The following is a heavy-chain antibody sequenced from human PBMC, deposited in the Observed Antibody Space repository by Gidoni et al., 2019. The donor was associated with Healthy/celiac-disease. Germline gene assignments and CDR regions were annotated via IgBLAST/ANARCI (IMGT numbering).Heavy chain of an antibody. CDR2: IYYSGRT. CDR3: ARINYYGSGNWCDP. Sequence: QVQLQESGPGLVKPSETLSLTCTVSGGSISSYYWSWIRQPPGKGLEWIGYIYYSGRTNYNPSLKSRVTISVDTSKNQFSLKLSSGTAADTAVYYCARINYYGSGNWCDPWGQGTLVTVSS. CDR1: GGSISSYY. V-gene: IGHV4-59*01. J-gene: IGHJ5*02. D-gene: IGHD3-10*01.